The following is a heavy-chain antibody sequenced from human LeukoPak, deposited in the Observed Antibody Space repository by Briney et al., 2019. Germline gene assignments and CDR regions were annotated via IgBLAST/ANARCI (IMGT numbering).Heavy chain of an antibody. CDR1: GFTFSSYE. V-gene: IGHV3-48*03. CDR3: ARAGYSMDTEYFQH. D-gene: IGHD5-18*01. CDR2: ISNSGTAI. J-gene: IGHJ1*01. Sequence: VGSLRLSCAASGFTFSSYEMNWVRQAPGKGLEWVSSISNSGTAIYYADSVKGRCTISRDNAKSSLYLQMNSLRAEDTAVYYCARAGYSMDTEYFQHWGQGTLVTVSS.